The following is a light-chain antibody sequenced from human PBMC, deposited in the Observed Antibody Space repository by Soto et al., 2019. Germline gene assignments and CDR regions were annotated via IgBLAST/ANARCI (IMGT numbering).Light chain of an antibody. CDR3: QAWDSSTGVV. J-gene: IGLJ2*01. CDR1: KLGNKY. V-gene: IGLV3-1*01. CDR2: QDT. Sequence: SYELTQPPSVSVSPGQTASITCSGDKLGNKYVCWYQQKPGQSPVVVIFQDTKRPSGIPERFSGSNSGNTATLTISGTQAMDEADYYCQAWDSSTGVVFGGGTKLTAL.